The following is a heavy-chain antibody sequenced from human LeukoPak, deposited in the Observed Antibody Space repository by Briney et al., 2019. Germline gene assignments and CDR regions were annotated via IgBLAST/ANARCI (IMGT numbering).Heavy chain of an antibody. D-gene: IGHD6-19*01. J-gene: IGHJ5*02. CDR1: GFTFSSYA. CDR3: AKGQWLVSWFDP. V-gene: IGHV3-23*01. CDR2: ICGSGGST. Sequence: PGGSLRLSCAASGFTFSSYAMSWVRQAPGKGLEWVSAICGSGGSTYYADSAKGRFTISRDNSKNTLYLQMNSLRAEDTAVYYCAKGQWLVSWFDPWGQGTLVTVSS.